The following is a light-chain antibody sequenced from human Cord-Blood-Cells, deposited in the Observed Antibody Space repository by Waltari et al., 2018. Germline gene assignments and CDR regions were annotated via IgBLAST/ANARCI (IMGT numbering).Light chain of an antibody. CDR3: QQLNSYPLS. CDR1: QGISSY. Sequence: DIQLTQSPSFLSASVGDRVTITCRASQGISSYLAWYQQKPGKAPKRLIYAASTLQSGVPSRFSGSGSGTEFTLTISSLQPEDFATYYCQQLNSYPLSFGQGPSWRSN. J-gene: IGKJ2*01. CDR2: AAS. V-gene: IGKV1-9*01.